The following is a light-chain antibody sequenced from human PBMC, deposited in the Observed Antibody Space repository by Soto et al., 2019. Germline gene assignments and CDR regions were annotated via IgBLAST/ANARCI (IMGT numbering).Light chain of an antibody. V-gene: IGKV1-5*01. CDR1: QGISTY. CDR2: DAS. Sequence: DLQRVPSPSCLAAAVRRSININCRASQGISTYLNWYQQKPGKAPKLLIYDASSLESGVPSRFSGSGSGTEFTLTISSLQPDDFATYYCQQYNSPVTFGQGTKVAIK. J-gene: IGKJ1*01. CDR3: QQYNSPVT.